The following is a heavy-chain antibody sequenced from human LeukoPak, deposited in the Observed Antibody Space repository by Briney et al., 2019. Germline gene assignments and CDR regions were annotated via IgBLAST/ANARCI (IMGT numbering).Heavy chain of an antibody. V-gene: IGHV4-39*01. D-gene: IGHD2-8*01. CDR2: IYYSGST. Sequence: SETLSLTCTVSAGSISSGSYSWGWIRQPPGKGLEWIGSIYYSGSTYYNPSLRSRVTISVDTSRNQFSLRLTSVTAADTAVYHCARHSCTSGNCDRGFFQHWGQGTLVAVST. CDR1: AGSISSGSYS. J-gene: IGHJ1*01. CDR3: ARHSCTSGNCDRGFFQH.